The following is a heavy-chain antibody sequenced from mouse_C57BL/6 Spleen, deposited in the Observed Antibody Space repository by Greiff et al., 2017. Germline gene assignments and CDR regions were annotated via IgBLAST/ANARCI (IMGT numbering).Heavy chain of an antibody. D-gene: IGHD2-4*01. CDR2: ISYDGSN. CDR3: ARYDYDGRRSHYFDY. V-gene: IGHV3-6*01. Sequence: VQLKESGPGLVKPSQSLSLTCSVTGYSITSGYYWNWIRQFPGNKLEWMGYISYDGSNNYNPSLKNRISITRDTSKNQFFLKLNSVTTEDTATYYCARYDYDGRRSHYFDYWGQGTTLTVSS. CDR1: GYSITSGYY. J-gene: IGHJ2*01.